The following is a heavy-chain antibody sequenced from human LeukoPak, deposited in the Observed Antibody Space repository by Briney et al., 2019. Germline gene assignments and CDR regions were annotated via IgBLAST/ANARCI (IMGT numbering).Heavy chain of an antibody. CDR3: ARGRTVAGPFDY. V-gene: IGHV4-34*01. CDR1: GGSSSGYY. Sequence: SETLSLTCGVYGGSSSGYYWSWIRQPPGKGLEWIGEINHSGSTNYNPSLKSRVTISVDTSKNQFSLKLSSVTAADTAVYYCARGRTVAGPFDYWGQGTLVTVSS. J-gene: IGHJ4*02. D-gene: IGHD6-19*01. CDR2: INHSGST.